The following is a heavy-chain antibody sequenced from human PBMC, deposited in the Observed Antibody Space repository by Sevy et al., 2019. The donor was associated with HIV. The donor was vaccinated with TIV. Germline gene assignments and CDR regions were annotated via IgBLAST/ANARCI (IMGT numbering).Heavy chain of an antibody. CDR1: GFTFSSYW. Sequence: GGSLRLSCAASGFTFSSYWMSWVRQAPGKGLEWVANIKQDGSEKYYVDSVKGRFTSSRDNAKNSLYLQMNSLRAEDTAVYYCARDRPYSSCWYDYYYGMDVWGQGTTVTVSS. CDR3: ARDRPYSSCWYDYYYGMDV. V-gene: IGHV3-7*01. CDR2: IKQDGSEK. D-gene: IGHD6-19*01. J-gene: IGHJ6*02.